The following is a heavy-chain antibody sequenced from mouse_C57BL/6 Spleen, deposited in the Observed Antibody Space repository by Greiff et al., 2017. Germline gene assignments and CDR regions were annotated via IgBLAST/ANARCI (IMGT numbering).Heavy chain of an antibody. V-gene: IGHV1-9*01. D-gene: IGHD2-3*01. CDR2: IFPGSGST. J-gene: IGHJ3*01. Sequence: VQLQQSGAELMKPGASVKLSCKATGYTFTGYWIEWVKQRPGHGLEWIGEIFPGSGSTNYNAKFKGKATFTADTSSNTAYMQLSSLTPEDSAIYYGARLPYDGYYEFAYWGQGTLVTVSA. CDR1: GYTFTGYW. CDR3: ARLPYDGYYEFAY.